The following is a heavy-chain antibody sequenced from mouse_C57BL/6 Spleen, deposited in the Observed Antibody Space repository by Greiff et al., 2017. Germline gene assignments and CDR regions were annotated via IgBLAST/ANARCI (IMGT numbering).Heavy chain of an antibody. CDR3: ARGGTTRELYYFDY. CDR2: IDPNSGGT. CDR1: GYTFTSYW. J-gene: IGHJ2*01. Sequence: QVQLQQPGAELVKPGASVKLSCKASGYTFTSYWMHWVKQRPGRGLEWIGRIDPNSGGTKYNEKFKSKATLTVDKSSSTAYMQLSNLTSEDSAVYDCARGGTTRELYYFDYWGQGTTLTVSS. D-gene: IGHD3-2*01. V-gene: IGHV1-72*01.